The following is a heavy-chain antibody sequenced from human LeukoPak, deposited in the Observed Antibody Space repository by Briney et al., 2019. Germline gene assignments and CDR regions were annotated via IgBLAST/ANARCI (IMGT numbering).Heavy chain of an antibody. CDR1: RYTFTAYY. J-gene: IGHJ4*02. D-gene: IGHD3-22*01. V-gene: IGHV1-2*02. CDR3: ARDQNYYDSTSYYGMDY. Sequence: ASVKVSCKASRYTFTAYYMHWVQQAPGQGLEWMGWINPNSGATNYAQKFQDRVTMTRDTSISTAYMELSRLRSDDTALYYCARDQNYYDSTSYYGMDYWGQGTLVTVAS. CDR2: INPNSGAT.